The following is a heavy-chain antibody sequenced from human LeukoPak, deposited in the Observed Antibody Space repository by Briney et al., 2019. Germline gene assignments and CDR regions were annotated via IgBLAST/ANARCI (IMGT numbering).Heavy chain of an antibody. CDR1: GGSISSYY. CDR3: ARVYCSSTSCTLYYYYMDV. J-gene: IGHJ6*03. D-gene: IGHD2-2*01. CDR2: IYTTGSA. V-gene: IGHV4-4*07. Sequence: SETLSLTCTVSGGSISSYYWSWIRQPAGKGLEWIGRIYTTGSANYNPSLKSRVTMSVDTSKNQFSLKLSSVTAADTAVYYCARVYCSSTSCTLYYYYMDVWGKGTTVTVS.